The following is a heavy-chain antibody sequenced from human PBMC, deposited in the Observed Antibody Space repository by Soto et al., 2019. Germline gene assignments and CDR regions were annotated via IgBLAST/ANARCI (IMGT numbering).Heavy chain of an antibody. J-gene: IGHJ6*02. CDR3: TTREYRSSSYCMDV. D-gene: IGHD6-13*01. CDR1: GFTFSNAW. CDR2: IKSKTDGGTT. Sequence: GGSLRLSCAASGFTFSNAWMNWVRQAPGKGLEWVGRIKSKTDGGTTDYAAPVKGRFTISRDDSKNTLYLQMNSLKTEDTAVYYCTTREYRSSSYCMDVWGPATTVTVSS. V-gene: IGHV3-15*07.